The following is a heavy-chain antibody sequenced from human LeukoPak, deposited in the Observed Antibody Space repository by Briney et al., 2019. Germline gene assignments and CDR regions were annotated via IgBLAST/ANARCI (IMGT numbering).Heavy chain of an antibody. J-gene: IGHJ4*02. Sequence: GESLEISCEGSGYSFTSNWIGWVRQMPGKGLEWMGIIYPGDSDTRYSPSFQGQVTISVDKSISTAYLQWSSLKASDTAIYYCAKQGNRYSYGPLSEVYYFDYWGQGTLVTVSS. CDR2: IYPGDSDT. CDR1: GYSFTSNW. V-gene: IGHV5-51*01. D-gene: IGHD5-18*01. CDR3: AKQGNRYSYGPLSEVYYFDY.